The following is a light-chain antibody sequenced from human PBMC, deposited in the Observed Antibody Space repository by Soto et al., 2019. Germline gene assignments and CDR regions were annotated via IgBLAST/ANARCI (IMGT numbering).Light chain of an antibody. CDR3: QQRSKWPVT. CDR1: QSVSSY. Sequence: DIVLTQSPAPLSLSPGERATLSCRASQSVSSYLAWYQQKPGQAPTLLIYDASYRATDIPARFSGSGSGTDFTLTISSLEPEDVAVYYCQQRSKWPVTLGGGTKVDIK. V-gene: IGKV3-11*01. CDR2: DAS. J-gene: IGKJ4*01.